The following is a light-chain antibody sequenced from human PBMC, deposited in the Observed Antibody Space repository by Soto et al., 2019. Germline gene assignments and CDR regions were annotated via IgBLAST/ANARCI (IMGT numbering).Light chain of an antibody. CDR3: SSYTVSTTLVL. CDR1: SSHVGGYNF. Sequence: QSALTQPASVSGSPGQSITISCTGTSSHVGGYNFVSWYQQHPGKPPKLIIYAVNNRPSGVSDRFSASKSGNTASLTISGLQAEDEADYYCSSYTVSTTLVLFGGGTKLTVL. J-gene: IGLJ3*02. V-gene: IGLV2-14*01. CDR2: AVN.